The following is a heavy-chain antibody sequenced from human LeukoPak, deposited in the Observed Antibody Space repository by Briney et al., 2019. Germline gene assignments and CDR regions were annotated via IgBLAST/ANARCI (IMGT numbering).Heavy chain of an antibody. D-gene: IGHD3-22*01. CDR3: ARRLLLHKWFDP. Sequence: GGSIXXXXXXXIRHPXGXGXXWIGYIYYSGSTNYTPSLKSRVTISVDTSKNQFSLKLSSVTAADTAVYYCARRLLLHKWFDPWGQGTLVTVSS. CDR2: IYYSGST. V-gene: IGHV4-59*01. CDR1: GGSIXXXX. J-gene: IGHJ5*02.